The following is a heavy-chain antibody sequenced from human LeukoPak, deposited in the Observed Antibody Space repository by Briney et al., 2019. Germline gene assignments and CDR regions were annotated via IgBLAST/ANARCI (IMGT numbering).Heavy chain of an antibody. Sequence: GGSLRLSCAASGFTFSSYGMHWVRQAPGKGLEWVAFIRYDGSNKYYADSVKGRFTISRDNSKNTLYLQMNSLRAEDTAVYYCAKGGPVDYYYYYMDVWGKGTTVTVSS. CDR3: AKGGPVDYYYYYMDV. CDR2: IRYDGSNK. V-gene: IGHV3-30*02. D-gene: IGHD4-23*01. CDR1: GFTFSSYG. J-gene: IGHJ6*03.